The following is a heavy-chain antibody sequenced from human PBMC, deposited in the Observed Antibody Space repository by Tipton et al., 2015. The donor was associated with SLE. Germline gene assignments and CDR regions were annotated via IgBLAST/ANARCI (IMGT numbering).Heavy chain of an antibody. CDR2: RFHDGNI. CDR3: ARGREWNWSPYYKDV. J-gene: IGHJ6*03. CDR1: GDSVKSRY. Sequence: TLSLTCTVSGDSVKSRYWIWVRQPAGRGLEWLAYRFHDGNINYNPSLKTRLTMSVDTSRDQFSLTLNSVTAADTGIYYCARGREWNWSPYYKDVWGKGTTVTVSS. V-gene: IGHV4-59*02. D-gene: IGHD1-1*01.